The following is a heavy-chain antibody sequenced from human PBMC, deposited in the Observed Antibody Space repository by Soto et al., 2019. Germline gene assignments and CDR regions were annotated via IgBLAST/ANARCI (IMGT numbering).Heavy chain of an antibody. Sequence: QVQLVQSGAEVKKPGASVKVSCKASGYTFTSYGISWVRQAPGQGLEWMGWISAYNGNTNYAQKLQGRDTMTTDTSTGTSYMELRSLRSDDTAVYYCARDEQDIVVVVGGMDVWGQGTTVTVSS. J-gene: IGHJ6*02. D-gene: IGHD2-15*01. CDR3: ARDEQDIVVVVGGMDV. V-gene: IGHV1-18*01. CDR2: ISAYNGNT. CDR1: GYTFTSYG.